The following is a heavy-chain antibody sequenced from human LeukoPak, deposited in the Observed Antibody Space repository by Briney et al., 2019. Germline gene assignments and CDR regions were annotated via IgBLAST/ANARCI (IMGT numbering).Heavy chain of an antibody. Sequence: GGSLRLSCAASEFTFSSYGMHGVRQAPGKGLEWVAAISYDGSNKYYADSVKGRFTISRDNSQNTLYLQMNSLRAEDTAVYYCAKGYHVDYWGQGTLVTVSS. V-gene: IGHV3-30*18. CDR2: ISYDGSNK. J-gene: IGHJ4*02. CDR1: EFTFSSYG. CDR3: AKGYHVDY. D-gene: IGHD2-2*01.